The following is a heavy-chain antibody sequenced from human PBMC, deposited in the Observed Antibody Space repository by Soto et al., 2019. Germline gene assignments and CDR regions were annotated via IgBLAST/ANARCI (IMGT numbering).Heavy chain of an antibody. D-gene: IGHD6-25*01. V-gene: IGHV4-59*01. CDR2: IYYTGST. CDR1: GDSINNFD. Sequence: SETLSLTCTVSGDSINNFDWSWIRQPPGKTLEWIGYIYYTGSTTYNPSLESRVTMSVDTSKNQFSLKLSSVNAADTAVYYCAKYRRTEAEGFTLDYWGRGTLVTLSS. J-gene: IGHJ4*01. CDR3: AKYRRTEAEGFTLDY.